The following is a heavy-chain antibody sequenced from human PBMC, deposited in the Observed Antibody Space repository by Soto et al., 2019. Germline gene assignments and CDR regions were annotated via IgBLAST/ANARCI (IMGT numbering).Heavy chain of an antibody. J-gene: IGHJ4*02. V-gene: IGHV3-7*01. Sequence: EVQLVESGGGLVQPGFTFSTYWMTWVRQAPGKGLEWVANINQDGSEKYFVDSVKGRFTISRDNAKNSLYLQMNSLRAEDTAVFYCARRRVYCSGGSCFPIDYWGQGTLVTVSS. CDR3: ARRRVYCSGGSCFPIDY. CDR2: INQDGSEK. D-gene: IGHD2-15*01. CDR1: FTFSTYW.